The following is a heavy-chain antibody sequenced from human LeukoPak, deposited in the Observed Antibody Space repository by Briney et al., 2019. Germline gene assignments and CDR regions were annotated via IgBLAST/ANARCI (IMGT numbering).Heavy chain of an antibody. Sequence: GGSLRLSCAASGFTFSSYWMHWVRQAPGSGLMWVSRISGDGSTTTYADSMKGRFTISRDNSKNTLYLQMNSLRVEDTAVYYCAKHHGYSSSWYVDYWGQGTLVSVSS. CDR2: ISGDGSTT. J-gene: IGHJ4*02. D-gene: IGHD6-13*01. V-gene: IGHV3-74*01. CDR3: AKHHGYSSSWYVDY. CDR1: GFTFSSYW.